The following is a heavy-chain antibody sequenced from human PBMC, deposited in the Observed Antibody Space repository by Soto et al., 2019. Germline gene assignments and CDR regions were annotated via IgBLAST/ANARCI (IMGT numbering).Heavy chain of an antibody. CDR1: GGSISSGGYY. CDR3: ARGRTLLWFGELLPNWFDP. CDR2: IYYSGST. D-gene: IGHD3-10*01. V-gene: IGHV4-31*03. J-gene: IGHJ5*02. Sequence: SETLSLTCTVSGGSISSGGYYWSWIRQHPGKGLEWIGYIYYSGSTYYNPSLKSRVTISVDTSKNQFSLKLSSVTAADTAVYYCARGRTLLWFGELLPNWFDPWGQGTLVTAPQ.